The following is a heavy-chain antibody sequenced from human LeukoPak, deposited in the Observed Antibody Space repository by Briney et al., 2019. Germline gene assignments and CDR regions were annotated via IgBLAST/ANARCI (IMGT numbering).Heavy chain of an antibody. CDR2: INPSGGST. CDR3: ARAAGGGYNSHFDF. CDR1: GYTFTSYY. V-gene: IGHV1-46*01. D-gene: IGHD5-24*01. J-gene: IGHJ4*02. Sequence: ASVKVSCKASGYTFTSYYMHCVRQAPGQGLDWMGLINPSGGSTSYAQKFQGRVTMTRDTSTSTVYMDLSSLRSEDTAVYYCARAAGGGYNSHFDFWGQGTLVTVSS.